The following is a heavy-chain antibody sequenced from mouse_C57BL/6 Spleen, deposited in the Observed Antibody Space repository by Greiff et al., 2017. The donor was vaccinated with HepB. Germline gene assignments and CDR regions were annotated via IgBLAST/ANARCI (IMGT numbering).Heavy chain of an antibody. Sequence: DVKLQESGPELVKPGASVKMSCKASGYTFTDYNMHWVKQSHGKSLEWIGYINPNNGGTSYNQKFKGKATLTVNKSSSTAYMELRSLTSEDSAVYYCGSSTVVDAMDYWGQGTSVTVSS. D-gene: IGHD1-1*01. CDR2: INPNNGGT. CDR3: GSSTVVDAMDY. J-gene: IGHJ4*01. CDR1: GYTFTDYN. V-gene: IGHV1-22*01.